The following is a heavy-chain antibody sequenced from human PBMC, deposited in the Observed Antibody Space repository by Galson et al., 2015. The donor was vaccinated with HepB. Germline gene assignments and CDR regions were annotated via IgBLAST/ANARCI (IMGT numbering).Heavy chain of an antibody. CDR2: IYSGGST. Sequence: LRLSCAASGFTVSSNYMSWVRQAPGKGLEWVSVIYSGGSTYYADSVKGRFTISRDNSKNTLYLQMNSLRAEDTAVYYCARLAGTSYYFDYWGQGTLVTVSS. CDR1: GFTVSSNY. V-gene: IGHV3-53*01. D-gene: IGHD3-10*01. J-gene: IGHJ4*02. CDR3: ARLAGTSYYFDY.